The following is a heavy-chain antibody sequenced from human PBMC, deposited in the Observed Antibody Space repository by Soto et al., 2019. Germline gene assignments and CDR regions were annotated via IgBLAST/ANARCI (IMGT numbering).Heavy chain of an antibody. J-gene: IGHJ4*02. CDR1: GFTFDDYA. D-gene: IGHD2-21*01. Sequence: EVELVESGGGLVQPGRSLRLSCTTSGFTFDDYAMHWVRQAPGKGLAWVSGITWNRDIIDYADSVKGRFTVSRDNAKISLYLQMNRLRAEDTALYYCAQELWPAPSFDFWGQGTLVPVSS. V-gene: IGHV3-9*01. CDR2: ITWNRDII. CDR3: AQELWPAPSFDF.